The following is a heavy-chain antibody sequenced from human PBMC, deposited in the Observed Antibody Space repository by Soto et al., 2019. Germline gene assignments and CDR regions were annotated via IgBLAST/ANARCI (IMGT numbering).Heavy chain of an antibody. D-gene: IGHD3-22*01. CDR2: ISSSSSYI. Sequence: VGSLRLSCAASGFTFSSYSMNWVRQAPGKGLEWVSSISSSSSYIYYADSVKGRFTISRDNAKNSLYLQMNSLRAEDTAVYYCARTLYYYDSSGYFHYWGQGTLVTVSS. CDR1: GFTFSSYS. J-gene: IGHJ4*02. V-gene: IGHV3-21*01. CDR3: ARTLYYYDSSGYFHY.